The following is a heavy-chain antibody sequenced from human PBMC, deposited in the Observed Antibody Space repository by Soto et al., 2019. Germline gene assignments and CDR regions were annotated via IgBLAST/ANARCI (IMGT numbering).Heavy chain of an antibody. Sequence: QVQLQQWGAGLLKPAETLSLTCAVYGGSFSGSYWTWIRQPPGKGLEWIGEINQSGFTNYNPSLESRVTMSVDTSKNQFALRLSSVTAAVTAVYYCARLPFDRSSWTNPRYFDYWGQGTLVTVSS. J-gene: IGHJ4*02. CDR2: INQSGFT. V-gene: IGHV4-34*01. CDR3: ARLPFDRSSWTNPRYFDY. D-gene: IGHD6-13*01. CDR1: GGSFSGSY.